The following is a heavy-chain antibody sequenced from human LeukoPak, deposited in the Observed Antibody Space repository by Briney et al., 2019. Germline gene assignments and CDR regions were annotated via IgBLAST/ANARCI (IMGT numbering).Heavy chain of an antibody. D-gene: IGHD2-15*01. V-gene: IGHV3-21*01. CDR1: GFTFSSYS. CDR2: ISTSSSYI. CDR3: ARVSGADRTIDAFDI. Sequence: GRSLRLSCAASGFTFSSYSMAWVRQAPAKGLEWVSSISTSSSYIYYADSVKGRFTISRDNARNSLYLQMNSLRAEDTAVYYCARVSGADRTIDAFDIWGQGTVVTVSS. J-gene: IGHJ3*02.